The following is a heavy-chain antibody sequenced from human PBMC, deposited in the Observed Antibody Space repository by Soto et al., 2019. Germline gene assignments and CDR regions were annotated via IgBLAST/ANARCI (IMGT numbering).Heavy chain of an antibody. CDR3: ARADWTGGYYYYYGMDV. CDR1: GYTFTSYY. Sequence: QVQLVQSGAEVKKPGASVKVSCKASGYTFTSYYMHWVRQAPGQGLEWMGIINPSGGSTSYAQKFQGRVTMTRDTSTSTVDMELSSLRSEDTAVYYCARADWTGGYYYYYGMDVWGQGTTVTVSS. CDR2: INPSGGST. D-gene: IGHD2-8*02. V-gene: IGHV1-46*01. J-gene: IGHJ6*02.